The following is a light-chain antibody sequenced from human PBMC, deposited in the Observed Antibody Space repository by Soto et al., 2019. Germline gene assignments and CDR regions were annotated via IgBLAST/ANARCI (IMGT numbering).Light chain of an antibody. J-gene: IGKJ1*01. V-gene: IGKV1-27*01. CDR3: QKYNSAPPWT. Sequence: DIQMTQSPSSLSASVGDRVTITCRATQDISNYLAWYQQKPGKVPNLLIYAASTLQSGVPSRFSGSGSGTAFTLTISSLQPEDVATYYWQKYNSAPPWTFGQGTKVEI. CDR2: AAS. CDR1: QDISNY.